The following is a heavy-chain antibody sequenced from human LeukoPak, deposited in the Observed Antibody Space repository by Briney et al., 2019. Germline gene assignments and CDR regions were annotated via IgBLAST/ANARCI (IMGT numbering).Heavy chain of an antibody. Sequence: ASVKVSCKASGYTFTSYYMHWVRQAPGQGLEWMGIINPSGGSTSYAQKFQGRVTMTRDMSTSTDYMELSSLRSEDTAVYYCAGDNSVGDTAWWFDPWGQGTLVTVSS. V-gene: IGHV1-46*01. CDR3: AGDNSVGDTAWWFDP. CDR1: GYTFTSYY. D-gene: IGHD1-26*01. J-gene: IGHJ5*02. CDR2: INPSGGST.